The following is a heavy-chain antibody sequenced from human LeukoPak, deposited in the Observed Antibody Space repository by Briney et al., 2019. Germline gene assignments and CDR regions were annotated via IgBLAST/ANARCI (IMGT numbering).Heavy chain of an antibody. D-gene: IGHD3-3*01. CDR3: ARDRYYDFWSGYLGDGYYYYGMDV. CDR1: GFTFSSYA. CDR2: ISYDGSNK. J-gene: IGHJ6*02. Sequence: GGSLRLSCAASGFTFSSYAMPWVRQAPGKGLEWVAVISYDGSNKYYADSVKGRFTISRDNSKNTLYLQMNSLRAEDTAVYYCARDRYYDFWSGYLGDGYYYYGMDVWGQGTTVTVSS. V-gene: IGHV3-30-3*01.